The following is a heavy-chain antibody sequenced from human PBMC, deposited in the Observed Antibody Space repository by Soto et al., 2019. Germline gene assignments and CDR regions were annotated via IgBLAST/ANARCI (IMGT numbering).Heavy chain of an antibody. J-gene: IGHJ6*03. CDR3: AKSPFRYYYYYMDV. Sequence: GGSLRLSCAASGFTFSSYAMSWVRQAPGKGLEWVSAISGSGGSTYYADSVKGRFTISRDNSKNTLYLQMNSLRAEDTAVYYCAKSPFRYYYYYMDVWGKGTTVTVSS. CDR1: GFTFSSYA. CDR2: ISGSGGST. V-gene: IGHV3-23*01.